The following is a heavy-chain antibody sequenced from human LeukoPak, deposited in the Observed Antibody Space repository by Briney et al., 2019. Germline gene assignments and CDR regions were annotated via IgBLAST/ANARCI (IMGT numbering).Heavy chain of an antibody. V-gene: IGHV3-30*04. CDR1: EFTFSSYA. Sequence: SGGSLRLSCAASEFTFSSYAMHWVRQAPGKGLEWVAGISYDGSNKYYADSVKGRFTISRDDSKSTLYLQMNRLRAEDTAVYYCAREDYINGWYYIDYWGQGTLVTVAS. D-gene: IGHD6-19*01. CDR2: ISYDGSNK. CDR3: AREDYINGWYYIDY. J-gene: IGHJ4*02.